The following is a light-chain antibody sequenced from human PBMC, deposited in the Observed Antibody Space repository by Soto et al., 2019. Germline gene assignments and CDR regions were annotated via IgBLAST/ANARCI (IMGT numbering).Light chain of an antibody. V-gene: IGKV1-5*01. J-gene: IGKJ2*01. CDR2: DAS. Sequence: EIQMTQSPPTLSASIGERVIITCRASQTISSSLAWYQQKPGQAPKLLIYDASSLESGVPSRFSGSGSGTEFTLTISSLQPDDFANYYCHKYKSYSPYTFGQGTKLEIK. CDR1: QTISSS. CDR3: HKYKSYSPYT.